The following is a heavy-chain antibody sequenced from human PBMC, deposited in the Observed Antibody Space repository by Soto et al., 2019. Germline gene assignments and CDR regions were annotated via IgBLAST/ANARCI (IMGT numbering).Heavy chain of an antibody. V-gene: IGHV5-51*01. CDR1: GYSFTSYW. Sequence: GESLKISCKGSGYSFTSYWIGWVRQMPGKGLEWMGIIYPGDSDTRYSPSFQGQVTISADKSISTAYLQWSSLKASDTAMYYCARTAAAGKYYYGMDVWGQGTKVTVSS. D-gene: IGHD6-13*01. CDR2: IYPGDSDT. J-gene: IGHJ6*02. CDR3: ARTAAAGKYYYGMDV.